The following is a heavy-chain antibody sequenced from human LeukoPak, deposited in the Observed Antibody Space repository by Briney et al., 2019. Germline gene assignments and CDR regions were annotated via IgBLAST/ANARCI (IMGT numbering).Heavy chain of an antibody. J-gene: IGHJ4*02. CDR2: INHSGST. D-gene: IGHD5-24*01. Sequence: SETLSLTCAVYGGSFSGYYWSWIRQPPGKGLEWIGEINHSGSTNYNPSLKSRVTISVDRSKNQFSLKLSSVTAADTAVYYCARGWLQLYFDYWGQGTLVTVSS. CDR3: ARGWLQLYFDY. V-gene: IGHV4-34*01. CDR1: GGSFSGYY.